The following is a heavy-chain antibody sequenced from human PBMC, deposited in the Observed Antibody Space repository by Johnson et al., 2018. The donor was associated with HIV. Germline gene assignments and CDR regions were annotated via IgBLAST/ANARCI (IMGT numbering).Heavy chain of an antibody. CDR1: GFTFSNAW. CDR3: TTAKWLLGAFDI. Sequence: VQLVESGGGLVKPGGSLRLSCAASGFTFSNAWMSWVRQAPGKGLEWVGRIKSKTDGGTTDYAAPVTGRFTISRDDSKNTLYLQMNSLKTEDTAVYYCTTAKWLLGAFDIWGQGTMVTVSS. J-gene: IGHJ3*02. V-gene: IGHV3-15*01. CDR2: IKSKTDGGTT. D-gene: IGHD3-22*01.